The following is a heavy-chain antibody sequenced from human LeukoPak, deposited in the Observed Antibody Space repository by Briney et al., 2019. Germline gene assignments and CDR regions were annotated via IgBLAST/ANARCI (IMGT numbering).Heavy chain of an antibody. V-gene: IGHV4-39*07. CDR3: ARGFYDSSGYYVGAFDI. Sequence: PSETLSLTCTVSGGSISSSSYYWGWIRQPPGKGLEWIGSIYYSGSTYYNPSLKSRVTISVDTSKNQFSLKLSSVTAADTAVYYCARGFYDSSGYYVGAFDIWGQGTMVTVSS. J-gene: IGHJ3*02. D-gene: IGHD3-22*01. CDR1: GGSISSSSYY. CDR2: IYYSGST.